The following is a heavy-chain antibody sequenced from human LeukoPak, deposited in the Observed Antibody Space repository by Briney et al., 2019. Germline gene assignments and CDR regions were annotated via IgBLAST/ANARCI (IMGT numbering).Heavy chain of an antibody. V-gene: IGHV3-48*01. J-gene: IGHJ4*02. CDR3: ARGKGIEN. CDR2: ISPSSSTI. Sequence: GGSLRLSCTSSGFTFGDYAMSWVRQAPGKGLEWISYISPSSSTIYYADSVKGRFTISRDNAKNSLYLQMNSLRAEDTAVYYCARGKGIENWGQGTLVTVSS. D-gene: IGHD2-15*01. CDR1: GFTFGDYA.